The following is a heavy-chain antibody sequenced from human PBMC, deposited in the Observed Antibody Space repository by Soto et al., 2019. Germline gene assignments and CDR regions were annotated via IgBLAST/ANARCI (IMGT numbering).Heavy chain of an antibody. CDR3: AKGGEGSCSKTSCLYFSDY. CDR2: ISGSGDST. CDR1: GFTFSTYA. Sequence: GGSLRLSCAASGFTFSTYAMSWVRQAPGKGLEWVSTISGSGDSTYYANSVKGRFTISRDNSRNTLVLQMNSLRVEDTAVYYCAKGGEGSCSKTSCLYFSDYWGQGTLVTVSS. D-gene: IGHD2-2*01. V-gene: IGHV3-23*01. J-gene: IGHJ4*02.